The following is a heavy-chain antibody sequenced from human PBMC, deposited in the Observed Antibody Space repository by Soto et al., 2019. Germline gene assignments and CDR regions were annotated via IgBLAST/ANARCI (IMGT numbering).Heavy chain of an antibody. CDR1: GGSSRGGGYS. J-gene: IGHJ6*02. Sequence: PSETLCLTCAVAGGSSRGGGYSWSWVRQPPGKGLEWIGYIYHSGNTYYNPSLKSRVTISEDRSKNELSLKLTSVTAADTAVYYCARVPDVWGQGTTVTV. V-gene: IGHV4-30-2*01. CDR3: ARVPDV. CDR2: IYHSGNT.